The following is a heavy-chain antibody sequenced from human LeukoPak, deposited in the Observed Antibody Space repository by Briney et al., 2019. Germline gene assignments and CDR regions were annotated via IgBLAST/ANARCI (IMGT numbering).Heavy chain of an antibody. J-gene: IGHJ6*02. CDR3: ARARMAAASYYYYGMDV. CDR2: ISAYNGNT. Sequence: GASVKVSCKASGYTFTSYGISWVRQAPGQGLEWMGWISAYNGNTNYAQKLQGRVTMTTDTSTSTVYMELRSLRSDDTAVYYCARARMAAASYYYYGMDVWGQGTTVTVSS. V-gene: IGHV1-18*01. D-gene: IGHD6-13*01. CDR1: GYTFTSYG.